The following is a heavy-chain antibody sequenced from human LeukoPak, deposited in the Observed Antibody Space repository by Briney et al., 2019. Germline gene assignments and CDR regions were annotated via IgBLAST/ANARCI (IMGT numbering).Heavy chain of an antibody. CDR3: ATAHLPGGDYYYYYMDV. CDR1: GYTLTELS. V-gene: IGHV1-24*01. Sequence: ASVKVSCKVSGYTLTELSMHWVRQAPGKGLEWMGGFDPEDGETIYAQKFQGRVTMTEDTSTDTAYMELSSLRSEDTAVYYCATAHLPGGDYYYYYMDVWGKGTTVTVSS. J-gene: IGHJ6*03. D-gene: IGHD3-10*01. CDR2: FDPEDGET.